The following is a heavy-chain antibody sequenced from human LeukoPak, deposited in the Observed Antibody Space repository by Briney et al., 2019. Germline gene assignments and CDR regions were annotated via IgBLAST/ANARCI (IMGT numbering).Heavy chain of an antibody. CDR3: AKVRGGYCSGGSCYVYYYYYYMDV. D-gene: IGHD2-15*01. V-gene: IGHV3-30*02. CDR2: IRYDGSNK. J-gene: IGHJ6*03. Sequence: GGSLRLSCAASGFTLSSYCMHWVRQAPGKGLEWVAFIRYDGSNKYYADSVKGRFTISRDNSKNTLYLQMNSLRAEDTAVYYCAKVRGGYCSGGSCYVYYYYYYMDVWGKGTTVTISS. CDR1: GFTLSSYC.